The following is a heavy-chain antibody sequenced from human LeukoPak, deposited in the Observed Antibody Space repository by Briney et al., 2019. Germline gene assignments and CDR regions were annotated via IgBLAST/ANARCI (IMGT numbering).Heavy chain of an antibody. V-gene: IGHV3-74*01. CDR2: MSTDGSSA. J-gene: IGHJ4*02. CDR1: GFIFSSHG. CDR3: TSHHQAYSRTY. D-gene: IGHD6-13*01. Sequence: GGSLRLSCAASGFIFSSHGMNWVRQAPGKGLVWVSRMSTDGSSATYADSVKGRFTISRDNAKDTLYLQMNSLRAEDTAVYYCTSHHQAYSRTYWGQGTLVTASS.